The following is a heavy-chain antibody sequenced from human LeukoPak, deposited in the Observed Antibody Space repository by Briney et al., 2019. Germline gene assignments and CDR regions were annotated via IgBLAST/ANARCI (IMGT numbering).Heavy chain of an antibody. Sequence: SETLSLTCAVYGGSFSGYYWSWIRQPPGKGLEWIGEINHSGSTYYNPSLKSRVTISVDTSKDQFSLKLTSVTAADTAVYYCVRELSESRGLFDYWGQGTLVTVSS. J-gene: IGHJ4*02. V-gene: IGHV4-34*01. D-gene: IGHD3-10*01. CDR1: GGSFSGYY. CDR2: INHSGST. CDR3: VRELSESRGLFDY.